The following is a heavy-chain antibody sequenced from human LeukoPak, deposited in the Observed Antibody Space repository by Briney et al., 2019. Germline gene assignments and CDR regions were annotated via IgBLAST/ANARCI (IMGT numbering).Heavy chain of an antibody. CDR3: AKDHITMVRGVLHY. V-gene: IGHV3-23*01. CDR1: GITFSSYA. J-gene: IGHJ4*02. CDR2: ISGSGGST. Sequence: GGSLRLSCAASGITFSSYAMGWVRQAPGEGLEWVSAISGSGGSTYYADSVKGRFTISRDNSKNTLYLQMNSLRAEDTAVYYCAKDHITMVRGVLHYWGQGTLVTVSS. D-gene: IGHD3-10*01.